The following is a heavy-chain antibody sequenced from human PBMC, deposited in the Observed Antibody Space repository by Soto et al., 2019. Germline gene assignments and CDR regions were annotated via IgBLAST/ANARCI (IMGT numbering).Heavy chain of an antibody. CDR1: GDSFSSGTFY. V-gene: IGHV4-61*01. CDR3: ARSSFYHDTSGYAVAWFDP. CDR2: IHYSGST. Sequence: XATLSLTCTVAGDSFSSGTFYWSWIRQPPGKGLEWIGNIHYSGSTNYNPSLKSRVTMSVDTSKNQFSLKLTFVTAADTAMFYCARSSFYHDTSGYAVAWFDPWGQGTPVTVSS. J-gene: IGHJ5*02. D-gene: IGHD3-22*01.